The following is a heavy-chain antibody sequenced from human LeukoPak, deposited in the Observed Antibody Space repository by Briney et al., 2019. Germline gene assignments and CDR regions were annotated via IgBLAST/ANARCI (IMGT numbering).Heavy chain of an antibody. J-gene: IGHJ4*02. V-gene: IGHV3-7*01. CDR3: AGERPSSSWYDY. CDR2: IYQDGREK. D-gene: IGHD6-13*01. Sequence: GGSLRLSCAASGFTFSDYYMSWIRQAPGKGLEWVANIYQDGREKYYAVSVKGRFTISRDNAKNSLFLQMDSLRAEDTAVYYCAGERPSSSWYDYWGQGTLVTVSS. CDR1: GFTFSDYY.